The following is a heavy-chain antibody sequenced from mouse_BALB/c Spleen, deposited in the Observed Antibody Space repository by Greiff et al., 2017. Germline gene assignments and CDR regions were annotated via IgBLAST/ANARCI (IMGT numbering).Heavy chain of an antibody. CDR2: IDPSDSET. V-gene: IGHV1S127*01. J-gene: IGHJ4*01. CDR1: GYSFTSYW. CDR3: ARGDGYDKDYAMDY. Sequence: QVQLQQSGPQLARPGASVKISCKASGYSFTSYWMHWVKQRPGQGLEWIGMIDPSDSETRLNQKFKDKATLTVDKSSSTAYMQLSSPTSEDSAVYYCARGDGYDKDYAMDYWGQGTSVTVSS. D-gene: IGHD2-2*01.